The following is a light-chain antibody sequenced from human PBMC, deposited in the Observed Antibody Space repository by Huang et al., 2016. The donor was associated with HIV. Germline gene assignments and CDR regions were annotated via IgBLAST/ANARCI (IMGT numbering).Light chain of an antibody. Sequence: EIVLTQSPGTLSLSPGERATLSCRASQSISSSSLAWYLQKPGQAPTRLIHGASTRATDIPDRFSGSGSGTEFTLTISRLEPEEFAVYYFHQYGSPPFTFGPGTKVDIK. CDR2: GAS. V-gene: IGKV3-20*01. CDR1: QSISSSS. CDR3: HQYGSPPFT. J-gene: IGKJ3*01.